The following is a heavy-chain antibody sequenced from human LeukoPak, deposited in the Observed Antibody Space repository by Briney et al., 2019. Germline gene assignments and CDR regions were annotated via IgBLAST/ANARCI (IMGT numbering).Heavy chain of an antibody. Sequence: GGSLRLSCAASGFTVSSNYMSWVRQAPGKGLEWVSVIYSGGSTYYADSVKGRFTISRDNSKNTLYLQMNSLRAEDTAVYYCARDPYRFAFDIWGQGTVVLVSS. CDR2: IYSGGST. CDR3: ARDPYRFAFDI. J-gene: IGHJ3*02. V-gene: IGHV3-53*01. D-gene: IGHD1-26*01. CDR1: GFTVSSNY.